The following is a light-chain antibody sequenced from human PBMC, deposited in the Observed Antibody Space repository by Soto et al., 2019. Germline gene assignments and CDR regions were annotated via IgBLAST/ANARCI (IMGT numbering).Light chain of an antibody. CDR3: QQYNDWPLT. CDR2: GAF. Sequence: EIVMTQSPVTLSVSPGERATLSCRASQSVRSNLAWYQQKPGQAPSLLIYGAFPRATGIPTRFSGTGSGTEFTLTISSLQSEDFALYYCQQYNDWPLTFGQGTKVDLK. CDR1: QSVRSN. V-gene: IGKV3-15*01. J-gene: IGKJ1*01.